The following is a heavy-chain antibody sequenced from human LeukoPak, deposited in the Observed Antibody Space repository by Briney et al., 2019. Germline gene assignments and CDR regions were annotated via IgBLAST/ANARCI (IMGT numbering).Heavy chain of an antibody. CDR2: FDSEDGET. Sequence: ASVKVSCKVSGYTLTELSMHWVRQAPGKGLEWMGGFDSEDGETIYAQKFQGRVTMTEDTSTDTAYMDLSSLRSEDTAVYYCATVTIAVAGTLSFDYWGQGTLVTVSS. CDR1: GYTLTELS. J-gene: IGHJ4*02. D-gene: IGHD6-19*01. V-gene: IGHV1-24*01. CDR3: ATVTIAVAGTLSFDY.